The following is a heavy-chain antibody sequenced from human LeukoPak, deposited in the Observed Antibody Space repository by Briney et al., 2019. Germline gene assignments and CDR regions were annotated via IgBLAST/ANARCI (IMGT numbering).Heavy chain of an antibody. V-gene: IGHV3-48*03. J-gene: IGHJ4*02. D-gene: IGHD6-19*01. CDR3: ARGRYSSGWLFDY. CDR1: GFTFSSYE. Sequence: GGSLRLSCAASGFTFSSYEMNWVRQAPGKGLEWVSYISSSGSTIYCADSVKGRFTISRDNAKNSLYLQMNSLRAEDTAVYYCARGRYSSGWLFDYWGQGTLVTVSS. CDR2: ISSSGSTI.